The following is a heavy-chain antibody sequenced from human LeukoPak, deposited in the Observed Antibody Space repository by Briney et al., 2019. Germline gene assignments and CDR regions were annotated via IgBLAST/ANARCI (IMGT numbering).Heavy chain of an antibody. CDR1: GYTFTGYY. CDR3: ARDLAYYYDSMNYYYYMDV. CDR2: INPNSGGT. Sequence: WASVKVSCKASGYTFTGYYMHWVRQAPGQGLEWMGWINPNSGGTNYAQKFQGRVTMTRDTSISTAYMELSRLRSDDTAVYYCARDLAYYYDSMNYYYYMDVWGKGTTVTVSS. D-gene: IGHD3-22*01. V-gene: IGHV1-2*02. J-gene: IGHJ6*03.